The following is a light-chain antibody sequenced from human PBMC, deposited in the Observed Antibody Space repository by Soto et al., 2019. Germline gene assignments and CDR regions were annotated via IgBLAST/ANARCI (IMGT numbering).Light chain of an antibody. J-gene: IGLJ3*02. CDR1: SGHSSYI. CDR3: ETWDSNAWV. Sequence: QSVLTQSSSASASLGSSVKLTCTLSSGHSSYIIAWHQQQPGKAPRYLMKLERSGSYNKGSVVPDRFSGSSSGADRYLTISNLQFEDEADYYCETWDSNAWVFGGGTKLTVL. CDR2: LERSGSY. V-gene: IGLV4-60*02.